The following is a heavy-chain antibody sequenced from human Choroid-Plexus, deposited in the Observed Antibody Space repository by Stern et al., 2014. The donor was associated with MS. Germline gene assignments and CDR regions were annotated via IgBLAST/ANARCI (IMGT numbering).Heavy chain of an antibody. Sequence: VQLGQSGGGVVQPGRPLRLSCVASGFTFGSCAIHWVRQAPGKGVEWGAGVSYDGSNKYYADSVKGRFTISRDNSQNTLYMQMSSLRPEDTAVYYCAKDRQYLTYFFDHWGQGSLVTVSS. V-gene: IGHV3-30*18. D-gene: IGHD2/OR15-2a*01. J-gene: IGHJ5*02. CDR1: GFTFGSCA. CDR2: VSYDGSNK. CDR3: AKDRQYLTYFFDH.